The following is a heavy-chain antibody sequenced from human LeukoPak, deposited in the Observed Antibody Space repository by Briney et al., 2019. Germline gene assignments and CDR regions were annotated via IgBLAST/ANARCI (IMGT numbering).Heavy chain of an antibody. V-gene: IGHV4-39*02. J-gene: IGHJ5*02. Sequence: TSETLSLTCTVSGGSISSSSYYWGWIRQPPGKGLEWIGSIYYSGSTYYNPSLKSRVTISVDTSKNQFPLKLSSVTAADTAVYYCVRDLGDYVWGSYRSKLFDPWGQGTLVTVSS. D-gene: IGHD3-16*02. CDR3: VRDLGDYVWGSYRSKLFDP. CDR1: GGSISSSSYY. CDR2: IYYSGST.